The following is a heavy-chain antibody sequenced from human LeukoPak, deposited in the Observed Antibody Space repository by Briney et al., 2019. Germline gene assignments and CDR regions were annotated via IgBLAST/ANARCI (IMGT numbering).Heavy chain of an antibody. Sequence: SETLSLTCAVYGGSFSGYYWSWIRQPPGKGLEWIGEINHSGSTNYNPSLKSRVTISVDTSKNQFSLKLSSVTAADTAVYYCARRTTVTTFDYWGQGTLVTVSS. CDR2: INHSGST. D-gene: IGHD4-17*01. CDR3: ARRTTVTTFDY. V-gene: IGHV4-34*01. CDR1: GGSFSGYY. J-gene: IGHJ4*02.